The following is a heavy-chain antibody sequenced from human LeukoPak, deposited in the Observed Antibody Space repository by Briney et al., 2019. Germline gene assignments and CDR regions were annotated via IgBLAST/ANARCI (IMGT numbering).Heavy chain of an antibody. D-gene: IGHD1-1*01. CDR1: RFTFTNYA. V-gene: IGHV3-23*01. J-gene: IGHJ6*03. Sequence: AGGSLRLSCAASRFTFTNYAMSWVRQAPGKGLEWVSGISGNGISTYYADSVKGRFTISRDNFKSTLYLQMDSLRADDTAVYYCAKEPSWNYYYYYSMDVWGKGTTVTVSS. CDR3: AKEPSWNYYYYYSMDV. CDR2: ISGNGIST.